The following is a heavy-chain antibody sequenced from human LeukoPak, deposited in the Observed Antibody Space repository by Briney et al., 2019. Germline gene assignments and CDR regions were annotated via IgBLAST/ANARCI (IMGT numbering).Heavy chain of an antibody. V-gene: IGHV3-30*02. CDR1: GFTFSSYG. Sequence: PGGSLRLSCAASGFTFSSYGMHRVRQAPGKGLEWVAFIRYDGSNKYYADSVKGRFTISRDNSKNTLYLQMNSLRAEDTAVYYCAKPARYCSGGSCYYPNWFDPWGQGTLVTVSS. D-gene: IGHD2-15*01. J-gene: IGHJ5*02. CDR2: IRYDGSNK. CDR3: AKPARYCSGGSCYYPNWFDP.